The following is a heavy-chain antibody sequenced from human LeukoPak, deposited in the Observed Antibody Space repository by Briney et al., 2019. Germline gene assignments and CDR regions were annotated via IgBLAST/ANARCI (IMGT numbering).Heavy chain of an antibody. Sequence: GGSLRLSCAASGFTFSNYGMHWVRQAPGKGLEWVAVIRYDGSEKYFAESVKGRFTISRDNSKDMLHLQMNSLRAEDTAVYYCAKGRGSSGYIYFDYWGQGTLVTVSS. CDR1: GFTFSNYG. D-gene: IGHD6-19*01. J-gene: IGHJ4*02. CDR3: AKGRGSSGYIYFDY. V-gene: IGHV3-30*02. CDR2: IRYDGSEK.